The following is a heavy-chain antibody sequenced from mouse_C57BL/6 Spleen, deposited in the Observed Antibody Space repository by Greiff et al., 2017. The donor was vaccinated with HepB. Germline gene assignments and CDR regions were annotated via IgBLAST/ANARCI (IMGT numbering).Heavy chain of an antibody. CDR3: TGAWFAY. V-gene: IGHV1-15*01. J-gene: IGHJ3*01. Sequence: LVESGAELVRPGASVTLSCKASGYTFTDYEMHWVKQTPVHGLEWIGAIDPETGGTAYNQKFKGKAILTADKSSSTAYMELRSLTSEDSAVYYCTGAWFAYWGQGTLVTASA. CDR2: IDPETGGT. CDR1: GYTFTDYE.